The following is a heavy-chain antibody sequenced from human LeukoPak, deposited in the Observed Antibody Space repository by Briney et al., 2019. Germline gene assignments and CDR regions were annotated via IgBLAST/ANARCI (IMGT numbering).Heavy chain of an antibody. CDR2: VSYDGRNK. D-gene: IGHD4-11*01. V-gene: IGHV3-30*18. CDR3: AKDYGYYSSYYYGMDV. Sequence: GGSLRLSCAASGFTFSSSGMHWVRQAPGKGLEWVAVVSYDGRNKYYADSVKGRFTISRDNSKNTLYMQMNSLRAEDTAVYYCAKDYGYYSSYYYGMDVWGQGTTVTVSS. J-gene: IGHJ6*02. CDR1: GFTFSSSG.